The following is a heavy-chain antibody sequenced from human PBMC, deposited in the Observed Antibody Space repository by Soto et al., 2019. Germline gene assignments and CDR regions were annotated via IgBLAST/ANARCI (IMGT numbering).Heavy chain of an antibody. CDR3: ARGMITFGEPE. D-gene: IGHD3-16*01. CDR1: GYTFTSYA. V-gene: IGHV1-3*01. J-gene: IGHJ4*02. Sequence: GASVKVSCKASGYTFTSYAMHWLRQAPGQRLEWMGWINAGNGNTKYSQKFQGRVTITRDTSASTAYMELSSLRSEDTAVYYCARGMITFGEPEWGQGTLVTVSS. CDR2: INAGNGNT.